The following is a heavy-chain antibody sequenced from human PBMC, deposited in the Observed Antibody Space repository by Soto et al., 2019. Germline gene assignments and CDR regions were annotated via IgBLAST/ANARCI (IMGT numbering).Heavy chain of an antibody. J-gene: IGHJ6*02. CDR1: GGSISSYY. CDR2: IYYSGST. CDR3: AREARLGYYYGMDV. Sequence: SETLSLTCTVSGGSISSYYWSWIRQPPGKGLEWIGDIYYSGSTNYNPSLKSRVTISVDPSKNQFSLKLSSVTAADTAVYYCAREARLGYYYGMDVWGQGTTVTVSS. V-gene: IGHV4-59*01. D-gene: IGHD6-6*01.